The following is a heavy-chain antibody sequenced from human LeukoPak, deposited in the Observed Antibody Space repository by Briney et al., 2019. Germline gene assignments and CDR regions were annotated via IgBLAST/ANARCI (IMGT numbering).Heavy chain of an antibody. V-gene: IGHV6-1*01. J-gene: IGHJ6*02. CDR1: GDSVSSNRAA. CDR2: TYYRSKWYN. CDR3: ARAPAAIGVAYYYGMDV. Sequence: SQTLSLTCDIYGDSVSSNRAAWNWIRQSPSRGLEWLGRTYYRSKWYNDYALSVKGRITITPDTSKNQFSLQLNSVTPEDTAVYYCARAPAAIGVAYYYGMDVWGQGTTVTVSS. D-gene: IGHD2-2*01.